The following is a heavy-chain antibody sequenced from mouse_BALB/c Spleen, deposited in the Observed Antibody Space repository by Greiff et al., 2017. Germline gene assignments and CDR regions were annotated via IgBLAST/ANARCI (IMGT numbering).Heavy chain of an antibody. CDR3: ARVLRYYAMDY. J-gene: IGHJ4*01. CDR1: GYTFTSYW. V-gene: IGHV1-87*01. D-gene: IGHD1-1*01. Sequence: VKLVESGAELARPGASVKLSCKASGYTFTSYWMQWVKQRPGQGLEWIGAIYPGDGDTRYTQKFKGKATLTADKSSSTAYMQLSSLASEDSAVYYCARVLRYYAMDYWGQGTSVTVSS. CDR2: IYPGDGDT.